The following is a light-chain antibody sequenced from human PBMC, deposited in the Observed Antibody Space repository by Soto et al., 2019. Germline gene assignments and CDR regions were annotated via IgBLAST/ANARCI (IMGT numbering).Light chain of an antibody. J-gene: IGLJ3*02. CDR1: NTDVGHDEF. CDR2: DVS. CDR3: GSYTSDKTWV. Sequence: QSALTQPASVSGSPGQSITITCNGSNTDVGHDEFVSWYQQHPGKAPKLIIYDVSRRPSGVSDRFSGSKSGNTASLTISGLQAADEADYYCGSYTSDKTWVFGGGTKVNVL. V-gene: IGLV2-14*03.